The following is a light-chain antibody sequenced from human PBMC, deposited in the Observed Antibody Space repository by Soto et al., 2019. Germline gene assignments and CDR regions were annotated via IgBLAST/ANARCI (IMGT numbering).Light chain of an antibody. V-gene: IGKV3-15*01. J-gene: IGKJ2*01. CDR2: GAS. Sequence: EIVMTQSPASLSVSPGERATLSCRASQPVSRNFAWYRQRPGQAPTLLIYGASTRATDIPARFSGGGSGTEFTLTISSLQSEDFAVYYCQQYHNWPYTFGQGTKLEIK. CDR3: QQYHNWPYT. CDR1: QPVSRN.